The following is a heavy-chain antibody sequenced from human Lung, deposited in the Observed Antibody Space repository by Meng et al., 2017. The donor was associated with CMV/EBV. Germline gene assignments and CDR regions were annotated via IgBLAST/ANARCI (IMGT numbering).Heavy chain of an antibody. D-gene: IGHD1/OR15-1a*01. CDR2: ISYIGST. Sequence: GSLRLXCTVSGGSVSSGSYYWSWLRQPPGKGLEWIGYISYIGSTNYNPSLKSRVSISVDTSKNQFSLKLSSVTAADTAIFYCARDILEHNAFDMWGQGTMVTVS. J-gene: IGHJ3*02. CDR1: GGSVSSGSYY. V-gene: IGHV4-61*01. CDR3: ARDILEHNAFDM.